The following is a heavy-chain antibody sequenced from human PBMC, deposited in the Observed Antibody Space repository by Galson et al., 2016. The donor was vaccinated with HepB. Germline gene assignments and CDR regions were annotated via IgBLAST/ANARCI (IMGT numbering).Heavy chain of an antibody. D-gene: IGHD6-19*01. CDR1: GGTFSSYT. Sequence: SVKVSCKASGGTFSSYTISWVRQAPGQGLEWMGGIIPIFGTANYAQKFQGRVTITADKSTSTAYMELSSLRSEDTAVYYCARVLGSGWYDTHLVFDQWGQGTLVTVSS. CDR3: ARVLGSGWYDTHLVFDQ. V-gene: IGHV1-69*06. CDR2: IIPIFGTA. J-gene: IGHJ4*02.